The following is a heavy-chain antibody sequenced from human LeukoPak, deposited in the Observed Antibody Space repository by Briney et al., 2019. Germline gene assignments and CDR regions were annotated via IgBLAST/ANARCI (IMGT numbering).Heavy chain of an antibody. CDR3: ARGGMATITIPPASDY. CDR1: GGSISSYY. D-gene: IGHD5-24*01. J-gene: IGHJ4*02. Sequence: SETLSLTCTVSGGSISSYYWSWIRQPPGKGLEWIGYIYYSGSTYYNPSLKSRVTISVDTSKNQFSLKLSSVTAADTAVYYCARGGMATITIPPASDYWGQGTLVTVSS. V-gene: IGHV4-59*12. CDR2: IYYSGST.